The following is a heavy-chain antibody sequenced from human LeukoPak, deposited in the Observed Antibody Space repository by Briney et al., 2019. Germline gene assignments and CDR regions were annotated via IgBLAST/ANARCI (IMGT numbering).Heavy chain of an antibody. J-gene: IGHJ4*02. CDR3: VREPLHCTGDCYSHFEN. CDR1: GFTFSDYW. CDR2: IRRDGRST. Sequence: GGSLRLSCAASGFTFSDYWMRWVRQAPGQGLVWVSRIRRDGRSTDYADSVKGRFTISRDNAKNTVYLEIKSLRAEDTAVYYCVREPLHCTGDCYSHFENWGQGTLVTVSS. D-gene: IGHD2-21*02. V-gene: IGHV3-74*01.